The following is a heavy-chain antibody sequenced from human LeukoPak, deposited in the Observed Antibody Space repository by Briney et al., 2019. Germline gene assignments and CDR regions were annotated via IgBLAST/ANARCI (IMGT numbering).Heavy chain of an antibody. CDR2: IIPIFGTA. J-gene: IGHJ6*02. CDR1: GGTFSSYA. Sequence: GSSVKVSCKASGGTFSSYAISWVRQAPGQGLEWMGGIIPIFGTANYAQKFQGRVTITADESTSTAYMELSSLRSEDTAVYYCARDGYKRDYYYGMDVWGQGTTVTVSS. V-gene: IGHV1-69*01. D-gene: IGHD5-24*01. CDR3: ARDGYKRDYYYGMDV.